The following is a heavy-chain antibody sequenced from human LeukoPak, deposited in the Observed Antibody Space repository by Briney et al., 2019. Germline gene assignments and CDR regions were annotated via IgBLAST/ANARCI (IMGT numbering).Heavy chain of an antibody. V-gene: IGHV1-69*01. CDR3: ARAPSGEVAANDY. J-gene: IGHJ4*02. D-gene: IGHD2-15*01. CDR1: GGTFIIYA. CDR2: IIPIFGTA. Sequence: SVKVSCKASGGTFIIYAISWVRQAPGQGLEWMGGIIPIFGTANYAQKFQGRVTITADESTSTAYMELSSLRSEDTAVYYCARAPSGEVAANDYWGQGTLVTVSS.